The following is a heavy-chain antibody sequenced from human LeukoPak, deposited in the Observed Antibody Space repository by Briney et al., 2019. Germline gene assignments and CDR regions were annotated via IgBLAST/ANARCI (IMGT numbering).Heavy chain of an antibody. J-gene: IGHJ4*02. D-gene: IGHD3-3*01. CDR2: ISAYNGNT. Sequence: ASVKVSCKASGYTFTGYGISWVRQAPGQGLECMGWISAYNGNTNYAQKLQGRVTMTTDTSTSTAYMELRSLRSDDTAVYYCAGHYDFWSGYYALDYWGQGTLVTVSS. V-gene: IGHV1-18*01. CDR3: AGHYDFWSGYYALDY. CDR1: GYTFTGYG.